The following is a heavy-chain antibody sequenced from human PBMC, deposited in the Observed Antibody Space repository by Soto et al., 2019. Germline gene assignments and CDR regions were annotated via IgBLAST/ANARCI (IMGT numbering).Heavy chain of an antibody. CDR2: ISGSGGST. CDR3: AKDRDTIFGVVMPFQH. Sequence: EVQLLESGGGLVQPGGSLRLSCAASGFTFSSYAMSWVRQAPGKGLEWVSAISGSGGSTYYADSVKGRFTISRDNSKNTLYLRMNSLRAEDTAVYYCAKDRDTIFGVVMPFQHWGQGTLVTVSS. CDR1: GFTFSSYA. D-gene: IGHD3-3*01. V-gene: IGHV3-23*01. J-gene: IGHJ1*01.